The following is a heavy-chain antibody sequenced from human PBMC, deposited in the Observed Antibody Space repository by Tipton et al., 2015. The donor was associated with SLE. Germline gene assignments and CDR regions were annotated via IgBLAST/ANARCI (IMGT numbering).Heavy chain of an antibody. V-gene: IGHV3-30*02. Sequence: SLRLSCAASGFTFSSYGMHWVRQAPGKGLEWVAFIRYDGSNKYYADSVKGRFTISRDNSKNTLYLQMNSLRAEDTAVYYCAKDGITIFGYYYGMDVWGQGTTVTVSS. CDR3: AKDGITIFGYYYGMDV. J-gene: IGHJ6*02. CDR1: GFTFSSYG. CDR2: IRYDGSNK. D-gene: IGHD3-3*01.